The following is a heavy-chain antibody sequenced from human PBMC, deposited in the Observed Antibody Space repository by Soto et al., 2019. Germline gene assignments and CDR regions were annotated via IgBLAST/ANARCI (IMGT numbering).Heavy chain of an antibody. V-gene: IGHV4-34*01. J-gene: IGHJ6*02. CDR1: GGSFSGYY. D-gene: IGHD2-15*01. CDR3: ARVAVVIAEGNGYYYYYGMDV. CDR2: INHSGST. Sequence: SETLSLTCAVYGGSFSGYYWSWIRQPPGKGLEWIGEINHSGSTNYNPSLKSRVTISVDTSKNQFSLKLSSVTAADTAVYYCARVAVVIAEGNGYYYYYGMDVWGQGTTVTVSS.